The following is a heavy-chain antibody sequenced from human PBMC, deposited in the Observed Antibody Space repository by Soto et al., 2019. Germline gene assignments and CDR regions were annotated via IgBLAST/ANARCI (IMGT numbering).Heavy chain of an antibody. Sequence: PSETLSLTCTVSGGSISSSSYYWGWIRQPPGKGLEWIGSIYYSGNTYYNPSLKSRVTISIDTSKNQFSLRLTSVTAADTAVYYCARLTSWQQLVDPWGQGTLVTVSS. CDR3: ARLTSWQQLVDP. D-gene: IGHD6-13*01. J-gene: IGHJ5*02. CDR2: IYYSGNT. V-gene: IGHV4-39*01. CDR1: GGSISSSSYY.